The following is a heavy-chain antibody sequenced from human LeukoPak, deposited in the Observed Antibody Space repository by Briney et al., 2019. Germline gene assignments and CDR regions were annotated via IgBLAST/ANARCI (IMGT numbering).Heavy chain of an antibody. V-gene: IGHV1-18*01. D-gene: IGHD3-16*01. Sequence: ASVTVSCKASGYTFTSYGISWVRQAPGQGLEWMGWISAYNGNTNYAQKLQGRVTMTTDTSTSTAYMELRSLRSDDTAVYYCARVRLRLGELPADYWGQGTLVTVSS. J-gene: IGHJ4*02. CDR2: ISAYNGNT. CDR1: GYTFTSYG. CDR3: ARVRLRLGELPADY.